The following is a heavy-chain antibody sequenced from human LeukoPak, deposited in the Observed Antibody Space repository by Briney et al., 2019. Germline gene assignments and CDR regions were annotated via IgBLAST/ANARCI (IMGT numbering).Heavy chain of an antibody. D-gene: IGHD1-26*01. CDR2: IYTGGST. CDR1: GFTVSSNY. J-gene: IGHJ4*02. V-gene: IGHV3-53*01. CDR3: ARDRKVGATQDY. Sequence: GGSLRLSCAASGFTVSSNYMSWVRQAPGKGLEWVSVIYTGGSTYYADSVKGRFTISRDNSKNTLYLQVNSLRAEDTAVYYCARDRKVGATQDYWGQGTLVTLYS.